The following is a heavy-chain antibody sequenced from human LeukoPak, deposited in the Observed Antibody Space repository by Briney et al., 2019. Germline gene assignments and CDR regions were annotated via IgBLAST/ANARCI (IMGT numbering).Heavy chain of an antibody. V-gene: IGHV3-53*01. J-gene: IGHJ4*02. CDR3: AREVCLDY. CDR2: IYSGGST. Sequence: AGGSLRLSCAASGFTFSSNYMSWVRQAPGKGLEWVSVIYSGGSTYYSDSVKGGFTISRDNSKNTLYLQMNSLGAEGPALYYCAREVCLDYWGQGPVVSVSS. D-gene: IGHD3-10*02. CDR1: GFTFSSNY.